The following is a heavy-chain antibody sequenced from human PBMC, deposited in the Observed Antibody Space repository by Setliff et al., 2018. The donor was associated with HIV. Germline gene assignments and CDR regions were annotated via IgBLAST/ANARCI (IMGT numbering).Heavy chain of an antibody. Sequence: SETLSLTCTVSGGSISSGSYYWSWIRQPAGKGLEWIGRIYTSGSTNYNPSLKSRVTISVDTSKNQFSLKLSSVTAADTALYYCARDRKSGSLDGYDAFDIWGQGTMVTVSS. V-gene: IGHV4-61*02. D-gene: IGHD3-10*01. CDR1: GGSISSGSYY. CDR3: ARDRKSGSLDGYDAFDI. CDR2: IYTSGST. J-gene: IGHJ3*02.